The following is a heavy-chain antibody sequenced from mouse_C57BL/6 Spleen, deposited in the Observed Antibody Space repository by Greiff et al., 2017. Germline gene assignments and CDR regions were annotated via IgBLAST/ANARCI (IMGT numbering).Heavy chain of an antibody. D-gene: IGHD4-1*01. CDR3: ARVWDDAMDY. V-gene: IGHV3-6*01. CDR2: ISYDGSN. CDR1: GYSITSGYY. Sequence: VQLKESGPGLVKPSQSLSLTCSVTGYSITSGYYWNWIRQFPGNKLEWMGYISYDGSNNYNPSLKNRISITRDTSKNQFFLKLNSVTTEDTATYYCARVWDDAMDYWGQGTSVTVSS. J-gene: IGHJ4*01.